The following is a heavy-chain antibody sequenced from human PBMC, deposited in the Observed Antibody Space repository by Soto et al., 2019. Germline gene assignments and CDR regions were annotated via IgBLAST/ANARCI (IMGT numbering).Heavy chain of an antibody. CDR2: IHYSGST. D-gene: IGHD1-26*01. V-gene: IGHV4-59*01. CDR3: ATWDRRLDP. J-gene: IGHJ5*02. Sequence: QVQLQESGPGLVKPSETLSLTCTVSGGSISTYYWSWIRQPPGKGLEWIGYIHYSGSTKYNPSLWSRVTISLDTSKNQFSLRRNSVTAADTAVYYGATWDRRLDPWGQGTLVTVSS. CDR1: GGSISTYY.